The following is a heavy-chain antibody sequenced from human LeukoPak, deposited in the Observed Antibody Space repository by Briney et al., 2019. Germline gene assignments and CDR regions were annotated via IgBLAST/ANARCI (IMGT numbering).Heavy chain of an antibody. CDR1: GGSISSSSYY. CDR2: IYYSGST. Sequence: PSETLSLTRTVSGGSISSSSYYWGWIRQPPGKGLEWIGSIYYSGSTYYNPSLKSRVTISVDTSKNQFSLKLSSVTAADTAVYYCARVPQLRRYCSGGSCYSIGGYFQHWGQGTLVTVSS. CDR3: ARVPQLRRYCSGGSCYSIGGYFQH. V-gene: IGHV4-39*07. J-gene: IGHJ1*01. D-gene: IGHD2-15*01.